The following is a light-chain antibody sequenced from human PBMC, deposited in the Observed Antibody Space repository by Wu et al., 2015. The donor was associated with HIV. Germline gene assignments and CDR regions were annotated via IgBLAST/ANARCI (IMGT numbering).Light chain of an antibody. CDR1: QTVNSNF. J-gene: IGKJ4*01. V-gene: IGKV3/OR2-268*02. CDR3: LQHNNYPLT. CDR2: GAS. Sequence: ELVLTQSPGTLSLSPGGRATLSCRASQTVNSNFLSWYQHKPGQAPRLLIYGASTRATGIPVRFSGSGSGTEFTLTISSLQSEDFATYYCLQHNNYPLTFGGGTKVEIK.